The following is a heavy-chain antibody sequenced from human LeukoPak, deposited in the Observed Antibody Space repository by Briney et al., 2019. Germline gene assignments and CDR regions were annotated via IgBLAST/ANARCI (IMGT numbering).Heavy chain of an antibody. CDR3: AKDSYIYGPPAEN. Sequence: GASVTVSCKASGYTFTDYYMHWVRQAPGQGLEWMGWINPNSGGTNYAQKFQGRVTMTRDTSISTAYMELSRLRSDDTAVYYCAKDSYIYGPPAENWGQGTLVTVSS. CDR2: INPNSGGT. D-gene: IGHD5-18*01. V-gene: IGHV1-2*02. J-gene: IGHJ4*02. CDR1: GYTFTDYY.